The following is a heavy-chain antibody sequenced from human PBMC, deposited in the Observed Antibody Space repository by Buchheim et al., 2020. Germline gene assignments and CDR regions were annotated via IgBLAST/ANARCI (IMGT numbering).Heavy chain of an antibody. CDR3: ARGYSSGPYYYYYGMDV. D-gene: IGHD6-19*01. Sequence: QVQLVQSGAEVKKPGASVKVSCKASGYTFTGYYMHWVRQAPGQGLEWMGWINPNSGGTNYAQTFQGWVTMTRDTSISAAYMELSRLRSDDTAVYYCARGYSSGPYYYYYGMDVWGQGTT. CDR1: GYTFTGYY. V-gene: IGHV1-2*04. CDR2: INPNSGGT. J-gene: IGHJ6*02.